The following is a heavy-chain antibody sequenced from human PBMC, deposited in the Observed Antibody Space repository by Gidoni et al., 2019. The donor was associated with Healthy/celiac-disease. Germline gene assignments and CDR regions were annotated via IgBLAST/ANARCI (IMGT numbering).Heavy chain of an antibody. Sequence: QVQLVQSGAEVKKPGSSVKVSCKASGGTFSSYAISWVRQAPGQGLEWMGGIIPIFGTANYAQKFQARVTITADKSTSTAYMELSSLRSEDTAVYYCARAYYDSSGYGHSSWRFDYWGQGTLVTVSS. V-gene: IGHV1-69*06. CDR3: ARAYYDSSGYGHSSWRFDY. CDR1: GGTFSSYA. J-gene: IGHJ4*02. CDR2: IIPIFGTA. D-gene: IGHD3-22*01.